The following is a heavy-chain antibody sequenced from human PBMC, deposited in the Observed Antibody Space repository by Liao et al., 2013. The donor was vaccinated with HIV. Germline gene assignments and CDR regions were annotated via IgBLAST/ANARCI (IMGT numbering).Heavy chain of an antibody. CDR2: ISESGVT. CDR3: ARGSRRRRAFDI. CDR1: GGSFTGDY. Sequence: QVQLQQWDAGLLKPSETLSLTCGVYGGSFTGDYYSWIRQPPGKGLEWIAEISESGVTKYNPSLKSRVTISLDTSAKQFSLKMNSVTAADTSVYFCARGSRRRRAFDIWGQGTMVTVSS. J-gene: IGHJ3*02. V-gene: IGHV4-34*01.